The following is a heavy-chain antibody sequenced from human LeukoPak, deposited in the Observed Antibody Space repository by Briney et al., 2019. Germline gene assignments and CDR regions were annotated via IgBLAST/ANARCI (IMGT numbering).Heavy chain of an antibody. Sequence: ASVKASCKASGYTFTGYYMHWVRQAPGQGLEWMGWINPNSGGTNYAQKFQGRVTMTRDTSISTAYMELSRLRSDDTAVYYCARDPRPYYDFWSGYYTETHFDYWGQGTLVTVSS. J-gene: IGHJ4*02. CDR2: INPNSGGT. D-gene: IGHD3-3*01. CDR1: GYTFTGYY. CDR3: ARDPRPYYDFWSGYYTETHFDY. V-gene: IGHV1-2*02.